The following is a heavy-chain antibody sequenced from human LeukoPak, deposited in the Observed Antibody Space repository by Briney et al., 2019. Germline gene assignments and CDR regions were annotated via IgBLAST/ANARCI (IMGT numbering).Heavy chain of an antibody. CDR2: INQDGSGK. CDR1: GFTFSSYW. Sequence: GGSLRLSCGASGFTFSSYWMSWVRQAPGKGLEGVANINQDGSGKYYVDSVKGRFTISRDTAKNSLYLQMNSLRADDTAVYYCANEGAYTSSSPTGYWGQRTLVTVSS. CDR3: ANEGAYTSSSPTGY. V-gene: IGHV3-7*01. J-gene: IGHJ4*02. D-gene: IGHD6-6*01.